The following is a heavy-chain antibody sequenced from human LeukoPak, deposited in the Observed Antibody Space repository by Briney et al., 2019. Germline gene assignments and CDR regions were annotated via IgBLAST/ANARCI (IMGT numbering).Heavy chain of an antibody. CDR2: INTDGTVT. Sequence: GGSLRLSCAASGFTFSKYWMLWVRQAPGKGLESVSRINTDGTVTTYADSVKGGFTVSRDNPDNTMFLQMNSVRDEDTAVYYCATKQWLAPPPDSWGQGTPVTVSS. CDR3: ATKQWLAPPPDS. V-gene: IGHV3-74*01. D-gene: IGHD6-19*01. CDR1: GFTFSKYW. J-gene: IGHJ4*02.